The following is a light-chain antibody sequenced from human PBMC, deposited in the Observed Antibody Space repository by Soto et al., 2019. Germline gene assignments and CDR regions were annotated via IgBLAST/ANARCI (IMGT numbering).Light chain of an antibody. CDR2: DAS. Sequence: IVLTQSPATLSLSPGARAPLSCRASQNISSYLAWYQQKPGQAPRLLIYDASNRATGIPARFSGSGSGTDFTLTISSLEPEDFAVYYCQQRSNWPPTFGQGTKVDIK. CDR3: QQRSNWPPT. V-gene: IGKV3-11*01. CDR1: QNISSY. J-gene: IGKJ1*01.